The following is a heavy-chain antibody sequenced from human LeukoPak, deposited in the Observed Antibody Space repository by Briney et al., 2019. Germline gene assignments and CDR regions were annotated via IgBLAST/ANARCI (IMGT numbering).Heavy chain of an antibody. Sequence: SETLSLTCVVSGGSITTNWWSWVRQPPGKGLEWIGEINHSGSTNYNPSLKSRVTISVDTSKNQFSLKLSSVTAADTAVYYCAREPYCGGDCYPDYWGQGTLVTVSS. CDR2: INHSGST. V-gene: IGHV4-4*02. CDR1: GGSITTNW. J-gene: IGHJ4*02. D-gene: IGHD2-21*02. CDR3: AREPYCGGDCYPDY.